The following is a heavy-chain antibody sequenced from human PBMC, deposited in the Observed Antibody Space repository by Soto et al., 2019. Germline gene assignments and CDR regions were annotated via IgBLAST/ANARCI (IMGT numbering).Heavy chain of an antibody. Sequence: EVQLIESGGGWVQPGTSLRVSCAASGFTFHEYAMHWVRQAPGKGLEWVSGISSDGDNIAYADSVQGRFTVFRDNDKNSLYLQMNSLRAEDTSLYYCTKGGYDLIYYFGMDVWGQGTTVTVSS. CDR2: ISSDGDNI. CDR1: GFTFHEYA. D-gene: IGHD5-12*01. CDR3: TKGGYDLIYYFGMDV. J-gene: IGHJ6*02. V-gene: IGHV3-9*01.